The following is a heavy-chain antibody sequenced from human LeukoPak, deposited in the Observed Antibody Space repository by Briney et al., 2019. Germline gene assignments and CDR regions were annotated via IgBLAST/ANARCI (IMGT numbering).Heavy chain of an antibody. CDR3: TTEGVYGGNS. V-gene: IGHV3-23*01. CDR2: ISGSGGST. D-gene: IGHD4-23*01. Sequence: GGSLRLSCAASGFTFSNYAMNWVRQAPGKGLEWVSGISGSGGSTYYTDSVKGHFTISRDNSKNTLYLQMISLKIEDTAVYYCTTEGVYGGNSWGQGTLVTVSS. J-gene: IGHJ4*02. CDR1: GFTFSNYA.